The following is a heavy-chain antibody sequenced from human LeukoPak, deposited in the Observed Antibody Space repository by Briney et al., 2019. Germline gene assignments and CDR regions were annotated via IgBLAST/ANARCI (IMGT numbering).Heavy chain of an antibody. D-gene: IGHD1-14*01. CDR3: ARESRPLNPIDYFDY. J-gene: IGHJ4*02. V-gene: IGHV1-69*01. Sequence: ASVKVSCKASGGTFSSYAISWVRQAPGQGLEWMGGIIPIFGTANYAQKFQGRVTITADESTSTAYMELSSLRSEDTAVYYCARESRPLNPIDYFDYWGQGTLVTVSS. CDR2: IIPIFGTA. CDR1: GGTFSSYA.